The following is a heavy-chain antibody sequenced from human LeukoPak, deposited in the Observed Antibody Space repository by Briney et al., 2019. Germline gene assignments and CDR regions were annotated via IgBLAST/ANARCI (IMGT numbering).Heavy chain of an antibody. CDR3: ARAYFEY. V-gene: IGHV3-7*01. Sequence: GGSLRLSCAASGSTISNYWMQWVRQVPGKGLEWVANIKQDGSEKYYVDSVKGRFTISRDNAKSSLYLQMDSLRAEDTAVYYCARAYFEYWGQGTLVTVSS. CDR2: IKQDGSEK. J-gene: IGHJ4*02. CDR1: GSTISNYW.